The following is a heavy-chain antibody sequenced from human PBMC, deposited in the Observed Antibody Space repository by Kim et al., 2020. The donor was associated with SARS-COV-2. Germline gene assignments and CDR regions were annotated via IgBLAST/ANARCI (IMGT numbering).Heavy chain of an antibody. CDR2: IIPIFGTA. V-gene: IGHV1-69*13. D-gene: IGHD3-3*01. CDR3: ARGRVSRFLEWLLLFY. Sequence: SVKVSCKASGGTFSSYAISWVRQAPGQGLEWMGGIIPIFGTANYAQKFQGRVTITADESTSTAYMELSSLRSEDTAVYYCARGRVSRFLEWLLLFYWGQGTLVTVSS. J-gene: IGHJ4*02. CDR1: GGTFSSYA.